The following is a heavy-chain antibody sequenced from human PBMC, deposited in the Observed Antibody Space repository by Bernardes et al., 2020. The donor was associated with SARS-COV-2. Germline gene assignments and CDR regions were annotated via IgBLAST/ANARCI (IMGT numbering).Heavy chain of an antibody. CDR2: IYYSGST. Sequence: SETLSLTCTVSGGSISSYYGSWIRQPPGKGLEWIGYIYYSGSTNYNPSLKSRVTISVDTSKNQFSLKLSSVTAADTAVYYCATYGDDAFDIWGQGTMVTVSS. J-gene: IGHJ3*02. CDR1: GGSISSYY. D-gene: IGHD4-17*01. CDR3: ATYGDDAFDI. V-gene: IGHV4-59*08.